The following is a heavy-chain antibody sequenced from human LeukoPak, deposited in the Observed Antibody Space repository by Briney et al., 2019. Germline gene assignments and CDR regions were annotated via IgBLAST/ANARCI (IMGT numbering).Heavy chain of an antibody. J-gene: IGHJ4*02. CDR3: ARRGRRRYFDWLGGGLFDY. CDR2: IYYSGST. D-gene: IGHD3-9*01. V-gene: IGHV4-39*07. CDR1: GGSISSSSYY. Sequence: SETLSLTCTVSGGSISSSSYYWGWIRQPPGKGLEWIGSIYYSGSTYYNPSLKSRVTISVDTSKNQFSLKLSSVTAADTAVYYCARRGRRRYFDWLGGGLFDYWGQGTLVTVSS.